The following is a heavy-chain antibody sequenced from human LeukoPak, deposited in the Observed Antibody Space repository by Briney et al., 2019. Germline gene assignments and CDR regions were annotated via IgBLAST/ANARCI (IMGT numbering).Heavy chain of an antibody. J-gene: IGHJ4*02. CDR3: AALYCSSTNCLEY. CDR2: ISPDGRST. V-gene: IGHV3-74*01. CDR1: GFTFSNYW. Sequence: PGGSLRLSCAASGFTFSNYWMHWVRQAPGKGLVWVARISPDGRSTDYTDSMKGRFTISRDNAKNTLYLQLNSLRAEDTALHYCAALYCSSTNCLEYWGQGTLVTVSS. D-gene: IGHD2-2*01.